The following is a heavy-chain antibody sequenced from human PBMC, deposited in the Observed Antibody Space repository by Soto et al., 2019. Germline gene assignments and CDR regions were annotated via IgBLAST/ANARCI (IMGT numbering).Heavy chain of an antibody. Sequence: EVQLVESGGGSVQPGGSLRLSCAASGFSFSSYFMAWVRQAPGEGLVSVSHVPGDGSRASYADSVRGRFTISRDNAKNTLYLQMDSLRDEDTAIYYCARENWSRLDVWGQGTTVTVSS. J-gene: IGHJ6*02. CDR1: GFSFSSYF. CDR2: VPGDGSRA. V-gene: IGHV3-74*01. CDR3: ARENWSRLDV.